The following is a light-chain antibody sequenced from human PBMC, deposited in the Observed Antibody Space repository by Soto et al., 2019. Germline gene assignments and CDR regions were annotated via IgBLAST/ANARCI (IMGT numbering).Light chain of an antibody. CDR1: SSDVGGHNY. Sequence: QSVLTQPPSASGSPGQSVTISCTGTSSDVGGHNYVSWYQQHPGKVPKLLIYEVDKRPSGVPDRFSGSKSDNTASLTVSGLQAEDEADYYCSSYAGSALFGGGTQLTVL. V-gene: IGLV2-8*01. CDR3: SSYAGSAL. J-gene: IGLJ2*01. CDR2: EVD.